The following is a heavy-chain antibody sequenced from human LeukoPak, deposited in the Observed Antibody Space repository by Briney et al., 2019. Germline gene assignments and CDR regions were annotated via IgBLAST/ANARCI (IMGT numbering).Heavy chain of an antibody. CDR3: ARDAGDNWSERWFDP. CDR2: INPSGGST. J-gene: IGHJ5*02. V-gene: IGHV1-46*01. Sequence: GASVKVSFKASGYTFTSYYMHWVRQAPGQGREWMGIINPSGGSTSYAQKFQGRVTMTRDTSISTAYMELSRLRSDDTAVYYCARDAGDNWSERWFDPWGQGTLVTVSS. D-gene: IGHD1-1*01. CDR1: GYTFTSYY.